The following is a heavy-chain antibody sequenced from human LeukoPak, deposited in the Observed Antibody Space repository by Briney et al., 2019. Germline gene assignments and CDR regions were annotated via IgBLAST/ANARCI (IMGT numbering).Heavy chain of an antibody. J-gene: IGHJ4*02. V-gene: IGHV3-9*01. CDR2: ISWNSGSI. Sequence: PGGSLRLSCAASGFTFDDYAMHWVRQAPGKGLEWVSGISWNSGSIGYADSVKGRFTISRDNAKNSLYLQMNSLRAEDTAFYYCAKDIAVAGTNYYFDYWGQGTLVTVSS. D-gene: IGHD6-19*01. CDR3: AKDIAVAGTNYYFDY. CDR1: GFTFDDYA.